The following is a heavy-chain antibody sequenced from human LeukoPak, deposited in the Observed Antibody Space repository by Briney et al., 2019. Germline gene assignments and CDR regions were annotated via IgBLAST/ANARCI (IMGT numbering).Heavy chain of an antibody. CDR1: GYTFTANC. Sequence: ASVKLSCKASGYTFTANCLHWLRQAPGQGLEWMGWINPNSGGTNYAQKFQGRVTMTRDTSITTAYMELNNLPSDDTAVYYCARGNPVAEYMGDSLDPWGQGTLVTVSS. CDR3: ARGNPVAEYMGDSLDP. CDR2: INPNSGGT. V-gene: IGHV1-2*02. J-gene: IGHJ5*02. D-gene: IGHD3-16*01.